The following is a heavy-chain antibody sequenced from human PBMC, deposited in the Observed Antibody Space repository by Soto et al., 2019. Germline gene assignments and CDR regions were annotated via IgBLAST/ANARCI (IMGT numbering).Heavy chain of an antibody. V-gene: IGHV1-18*01. CDR3: AFGCSGSYWVGWFDS. Sequence: ASVKVSCKASGYTFTSYGISWVRQAPGQGLEWMGWISAYNGNTNYAQKLQGRVTMTTDTSTSTAYMELRSLRSDDTAFFYFAFGCSGSYWVGWFDSWGQGTLVTVSS. CDR1: GYTFTSYG. D-gene: IGHD3-10*02. CDR2: ISAYNGNT. J-gene: IGHJ5*01.